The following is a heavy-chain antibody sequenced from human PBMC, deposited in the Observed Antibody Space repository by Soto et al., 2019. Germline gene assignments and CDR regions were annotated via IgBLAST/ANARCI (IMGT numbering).Heavy chain of an antibody. CDR1: GFTFSSYD. J-gene: IGHJ4*02. D-gene: IGHD6-13*01. Sequence: GGSLRLSCAASGFTFSSYDMHWVRQATGKGLEWVSAIGTAGDTYYPGSVKGRFTISRENAKNSLYLQMNSLRAEDTAVYYCASIAAAGNDFDYWGQGTLVTVSS. V-gene: IGHV3-13*01. CDR2: IGTAGDT. CDR3: ASIAAAGNDFDY.